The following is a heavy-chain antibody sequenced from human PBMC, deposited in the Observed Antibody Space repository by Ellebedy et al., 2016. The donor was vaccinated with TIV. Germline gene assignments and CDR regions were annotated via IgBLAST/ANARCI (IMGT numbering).Heavy chain of an antibody. Sequence: GESLKISXAASGFTLSSYWMHWVRQAPGKGLVWVSCINSDGNGIRYADSVKGRFTISRDNAKNTLYLQMNSLRAEDTAVYYCARGHPATMNSLMGYWGQGTLVTVSS. CDR2: INSDGNGI. J-gene: IGHJ4*02. V-gene: IGHV3-74*01. CDR3: ARGHPATMNSLMGY. D-gene: IGHD5-12*01. CDR1: GFTLSSYW.